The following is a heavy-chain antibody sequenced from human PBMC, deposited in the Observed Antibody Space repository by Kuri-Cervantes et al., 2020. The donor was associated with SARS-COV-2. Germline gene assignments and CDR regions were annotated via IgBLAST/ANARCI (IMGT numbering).Heavy chain of an antibody. CDR1: GGTSSSYA. J-gene: IGHJ3*02. V-gene: IGHV1-69*04. D-gene: IGHD1-26*01. Sequence: SVKVSCKASGGTSSSYAISWVRQAPGQGLEWMGRIIPILGTANYAQKFQGRVTITADKSTSTAYMELSSLRSEDTAVYYCAAWGFPIVGATGPDAFDIWGQGTMVTVSS. CDR2: IIPILGTA. CDR3: AAWGFPIVGATGPDAFDI.